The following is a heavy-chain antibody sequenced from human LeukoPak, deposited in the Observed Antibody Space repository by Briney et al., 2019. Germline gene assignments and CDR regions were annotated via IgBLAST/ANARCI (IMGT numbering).Heavy chain of an antibody. V-gene: IGHV1-2*02. D-gene: IGHD3-9*01. Sequence: ASVKVSCKASGYTFTGYYMHWVRQAPGQGLEWMGWINPNSGDTNYAQKFQGRVTMTRDTSISTAYMELSRLRSDDTAVYYCARGSPTTYDILTGPFDYWGQGTLVTVSS. CDR2: INPNSGDT. J-gene: IGHJ4*02. CDR3: ARGSPTTYDILTGPFDY. CDR1: GYTFTGYY.